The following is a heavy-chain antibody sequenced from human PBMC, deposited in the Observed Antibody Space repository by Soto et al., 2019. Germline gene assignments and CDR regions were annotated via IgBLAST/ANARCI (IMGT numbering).Heavy chain of an antibody. V-gene: IGHV3-20*01. D-gene: IGHD3-16*01. CDR1: GFTFDDYG. CDR2: INWNGGST. J-gene: IGHJ6*03. CDR3: ARVGGDLGVTYYYYYYMDV. Sequence: PGGSLRLSCAASGFTFDDYGMSWVRQAPGKGLEWVSGINWNGGSTGYADSVKGPSTISRDNAKNSLYLQMNSLRAEDTALYHCARVGGDLGVTYYYYYYMDVWGKGTTVTVSS.